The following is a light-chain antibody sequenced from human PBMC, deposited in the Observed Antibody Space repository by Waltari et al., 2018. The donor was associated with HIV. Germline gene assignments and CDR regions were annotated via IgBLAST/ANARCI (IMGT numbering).Light chain of an antibody. V-gene: IGKV1-39*01. J-gene: IGKJ5*01. CDR2: AAS. CDR1: QNIHKY. CDR3: QQSFSAAIT. Sequence: DIKLTQHQPSLSASVGDTVTMTVRASQNIHKYLNRNQPRPGKPPNLLISAASSLQPGVPSRFSARTSGANFTLTITRLQPEDFASYYCQQSFSAAITLGQGTRL.